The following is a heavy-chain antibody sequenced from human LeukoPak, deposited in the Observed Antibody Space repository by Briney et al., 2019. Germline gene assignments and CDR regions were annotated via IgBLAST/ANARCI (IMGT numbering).Heavy chain of an antibody. Sequence: GGSLRLSCAAAGFTFSSYGMHWVRQAPGKGMGWVRVISSDGADKYFGDSVRGRFTISRDNSANTLYLEMISLSAEDTAVYYCAKDRSATYFGMDVWGQGTTVTVSS. CDR2: ISSDGADK. J-gene: IGHJ6*02. V-gene: IGHV3-30*18. D-gene: IGHD2-15*01. CDR1: GFTFSSYG. CDR3: AKDRSATYFGMDV.